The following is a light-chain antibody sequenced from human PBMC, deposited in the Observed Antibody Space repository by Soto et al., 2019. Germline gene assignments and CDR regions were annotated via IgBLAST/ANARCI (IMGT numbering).Light chain of an antibody. CDR1: QSIISY. CDR3: QQSYNTPYT. CDR2: AAS. Sequence: DIQMTQSPSSLSASVGDRVTITCRASQSIISYLNWYQQKPGKAPKVLISAASSLQSGVPSRFSGRGSGTYFTLTISSLQPEDFATYYCQQSYNTPYTFGQGTKLAIK. V-gene: IGKV1-39*01. J-gene: IGKJ2*01.